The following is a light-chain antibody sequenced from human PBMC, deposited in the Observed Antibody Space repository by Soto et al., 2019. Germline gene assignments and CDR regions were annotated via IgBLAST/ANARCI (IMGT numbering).Light chain of an antibody. CDR3: QQRSNWLT. V-gene: IGKV3-11*01. J-gene: IGKJ4*01. Sequence: EIVLTQSPATLSLSPGERATLSCRVSQSVSSYLAWYQQKSGQAPRLLIYDASNRATGIPARFSGSGSGTDFTLTISSLEPEDFAVYYCQQRSNWLTFGGGTKVEIK. CDR2: DAS. CDR1: QSVSSY.